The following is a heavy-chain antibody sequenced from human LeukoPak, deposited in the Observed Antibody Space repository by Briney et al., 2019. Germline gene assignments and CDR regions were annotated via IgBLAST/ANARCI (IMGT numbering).Heavy chain of an antibody. Sequence: PGGSLRLSCAASGFTFSSYWMSWVRQAPGKGLEWVANIKQDGSEKYYVDSVKARFTISRDNAKNSLYLQMNSLRAEDTAVYYCATGNYDFWSGYPYYFDYWGQGTLVTVSS. CDR3: ATGNYDFWSGYPYYFDY. J-gene: IGHJ4*02. CDR1: GFTFSSYW. D-gene: IGHD3-3*01. CDR2: IKQDGSEK. V-gene: IGHV3-7*01.